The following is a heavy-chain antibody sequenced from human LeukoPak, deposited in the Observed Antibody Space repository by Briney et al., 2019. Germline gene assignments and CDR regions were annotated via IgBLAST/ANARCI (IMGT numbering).Heavy chain of an antibody. CDR3: ARAQQLYYFDY. CDR1: GGSFSGYY. Sequence: SETLSLTCAVYGGSFSGYYWSWIRQPPGKGLEWIGEINHSESTSYNPSLKSRVTISVDTSKSQFSLKLSSVTAADTAVYYCARAQQLYYFDYWGQGTLVTVSS. D-gene: IGHD6-13*01. CDR2: INHSEST. J-gene: IGHJ4*02. V-gene: IGHV4-34*01.